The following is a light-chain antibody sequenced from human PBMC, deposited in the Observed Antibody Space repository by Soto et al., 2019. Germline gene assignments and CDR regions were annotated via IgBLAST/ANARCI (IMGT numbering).Light chain of an antibody. CDR2: GAS. J-gene: IGKJ1*01. CDR3: QQRSDRRT. Sequence: EIVLTQSPGTLSLSPGERATLSCGASQSVSTYLAWYQQKLGQAPRLLIYGASNRATGIPARFSGSGSGTDFTLTISSLEPEDFAVYYCQQRSDRRTFGQGTKVEIK. V-gene: IGKV3-11*01. CDR1: QSVSTY.